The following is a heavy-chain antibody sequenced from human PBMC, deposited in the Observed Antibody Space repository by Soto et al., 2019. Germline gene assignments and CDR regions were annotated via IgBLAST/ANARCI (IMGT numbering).Heavy chain of an antibody. Sequence: SETLSLTCTVSGGSISSSTHYWGWIRQPPGKGLEWIGTIYYRGITYYNSSLKSRVTISIDTSKNQFSLKLSSVTAADTAVYYCASADYYDSARWYYWGQGTLVTVSS. J-gene: IGHJ4*02. D-gene: IGHD3-22*01. CDR2: IYYRGIT. CDR3: ASADYYDSARWYY. V-gene: IGHV4-39*01. CDR1: GGSISSSTHY.